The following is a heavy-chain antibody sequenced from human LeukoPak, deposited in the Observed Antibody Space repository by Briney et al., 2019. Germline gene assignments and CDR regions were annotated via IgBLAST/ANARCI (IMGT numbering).Heavy chain of an antibody. D-gene: IGHD3-10*01. J-gene: IGHJ4*02. CDR3: ARDPSLLGDYYFDY. V-gene: IGHV4-39*07. CDR1: GGSISSSGYY. Sequence: SETLSLTCTVSGGSISSSGYYWGWIRQPPGKGLEWIGTIYYSGSTYYNPSLKSRVTISVDTSKNQFSLKLSSVTAADTAVYYCARDPSLLGDYYFDYWGQGTLVTVSS. CDR2: IYYSGST.